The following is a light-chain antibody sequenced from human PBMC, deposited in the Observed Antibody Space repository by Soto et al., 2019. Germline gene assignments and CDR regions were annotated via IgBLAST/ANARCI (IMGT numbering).Light chain of an antibody. CDR3: QQYNNWPLT. V-gene: IGKV3-15*01. Sequence: EIVMTQSPATLSVSPVERATLSCRASQSISSNLAWYQQKPGQAPRLLIYAASTRATGLPARFSGSGSGTEFTLTISSLQSEDFAVYSCQQYNNWPLTFGQGTKVDIK. CDR1: QSISSN. CDR2: AAS. J-gene: IGKJ1*01.